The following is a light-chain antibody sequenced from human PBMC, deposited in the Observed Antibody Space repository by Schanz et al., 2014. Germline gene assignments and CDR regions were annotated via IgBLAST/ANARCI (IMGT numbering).Light chain of an antibody. Sequence: QSALTQPPSASGSPGQSVTISCTGTNSDVGGYNYVSWYQQHPGKAPKLMIYDVTNRPSGVSNRFSGSKSGNTASLTISGLQAEDEADYYCSSFTSSSSCLFGGGTKLTVL. V-gene: IGLV2-14*01. CDR3: SSFTSSSSCL. CDR1: NSDVGGYNY. J-gene: IGLJ2*01. CDR2: DVT.